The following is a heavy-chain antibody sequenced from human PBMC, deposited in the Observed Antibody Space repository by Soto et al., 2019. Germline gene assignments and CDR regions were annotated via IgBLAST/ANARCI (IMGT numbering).Heavy chain of an antibody. D-gene: IGHD2-8*01. V-gene: IGHV3-7*01. CDR3: ARENPDIVLMVYAYYYYYYMDV. CDR2: IKQDGSEK. Sequence: GGSLRLSCAASGFTFSSYWMSWVRQAPGKGLEWVANIKQDGSEKYYVDSVKGRFTISRDNAKNSLYLQMNSLRAEDTAVYYCARENPDIVLMVYAYYYYYYMDVWGKGTTVTVSS. CDR1: GFTFSSYW. J-gene: IGHJ6*03.